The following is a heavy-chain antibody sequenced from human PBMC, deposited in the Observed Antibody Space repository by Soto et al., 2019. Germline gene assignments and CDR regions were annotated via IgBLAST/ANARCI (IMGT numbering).Heavy chain of an antibody. D-gene: IGHD5-18*01. J-gene: IGHJ3*02. CDR2: ISGSGGST. CDR1: GFTFSSYA. CDR3: AKAGYSYGYGTTIPTGGFDI. V-gene: IGHV3-23*01. Sequence: VGSLRLSCAASGFTFSSYAMSWVRQAPGKGLEWVSVISGSGGSTYYADSVKGRFTISRDNSKNTLYLQMNSLRAEDTAVYYCAKAGYSYGYGTTIPTGGFDIWGQGTMGTVSS.